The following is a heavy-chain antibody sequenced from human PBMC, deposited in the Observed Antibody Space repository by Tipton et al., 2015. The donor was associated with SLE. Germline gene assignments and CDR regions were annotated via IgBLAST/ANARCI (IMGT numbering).Heavy chain of an antibody. CDR2: IYYSGST. V-gene: IGHV4-59*01. D-gene: IGHD6-25*01. J-gene: IGHJ4*02. Sequence: TLSLTCTVSGGSISSYYWSWIRQPPGKGLEWIGYIYYSGSTNYNPSLKSRVTISVDTSKNQFSLKLSSVTAADTAVYYCARSSWYSSGPSEYWGQGTLVTVSS. CDR3: ARSSWYSSGPSEY. CDR1: GGSISSYY.